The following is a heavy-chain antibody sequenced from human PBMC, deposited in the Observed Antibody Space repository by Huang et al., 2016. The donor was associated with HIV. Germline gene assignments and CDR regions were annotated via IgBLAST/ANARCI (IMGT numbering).Heavy chain of an antibody. CDR2: IYPASGAI. Sequence: QVQLVQSGAEVKRPGASVKVSCKASGYSLTGHFIHWVRQAPGQGLWGRGRIYPASGAIKWAARFQGRVSMTRDKSIGTAYMELSGLRSDDTAVFFCAREAWASGVAHYFDYWGPGTLVTVSS. V-gene: IGHV1-2*06. CDR1: GYSLTGHF. CDR3: AREAWASGVAHYFDY. J-gene: IGHJ4*02. D-gene: IGHD3-10*01.